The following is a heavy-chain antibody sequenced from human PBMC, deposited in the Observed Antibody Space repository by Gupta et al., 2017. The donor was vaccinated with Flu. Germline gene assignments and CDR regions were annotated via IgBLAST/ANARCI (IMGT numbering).Heavy chain of an antibody. V-gene: IGHV4-34*01. CDR1: GGSFSGYY. CDR2: INNGERT. J-gene: IGHJ5*02. Sequence: QVQLQQWGAGLLKPSETLSLTCAVYGGSFSGYYWSWIRQPPGKGLEWIGEINNGERTNDNPALKSRVTISVDTAKKQFSLKLGSVTAADTDVYYSATPYSSSSHWFAPGGQGTMVTVYS. CDR3: ATPYSSSSHWFAP. D-gene: IGHD6-6*01.